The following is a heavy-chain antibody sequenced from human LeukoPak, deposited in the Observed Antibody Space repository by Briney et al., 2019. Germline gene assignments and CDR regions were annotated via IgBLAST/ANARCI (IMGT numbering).Heavy chain of an antibody. CDR3: AKALSSSFYYFDL. V-gene: IGHV3-23*01. Sequence: PGGSLRLSCAASGFTFTNYAMNWVRQAPEKGLEWVSTIHGGGDVTYYADSVKGRFTISRHNSRNTLYLQMNYLRAEDTAIYYCAKALSSSFYYFDLGGRGTLVTVSS. D-gene: IGHD3-16*02. J-gene: IGHJ2*01. CDR1: GFTFTNYA. CDR2: IHGGGDVT.